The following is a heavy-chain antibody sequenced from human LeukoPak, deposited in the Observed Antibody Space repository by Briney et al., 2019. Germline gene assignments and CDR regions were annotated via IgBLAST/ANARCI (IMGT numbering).Heavy chain of an antibody. Sequence: LSLTCTVSGGSISSSSYYWGWIRQPPGKGLEWVAVISYDGSNKYYADSVKGRFTISRDNSKNTLYLQMNSLRAEDTAVYYCAKELNSGSYYAWFDYWGQGTLVIVSS. CDR3: AKELNSGSYYAWFDY. CDR2: ISYDGSNK. V-gene: IGHV3-30*18. CDR1: GGSISSSSYY. D-gene: IGHD1-26*01. J-gene: IGHJ4*02.